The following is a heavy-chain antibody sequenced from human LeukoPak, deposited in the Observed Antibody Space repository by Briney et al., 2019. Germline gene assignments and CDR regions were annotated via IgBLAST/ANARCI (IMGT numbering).Heavy chain of an antibody. V-gene: IGHV4-39*07. CDR2: IYFSGST. CDR1: GGSISSSSYY. J-gene: IGHJ5*02. D-gene: IGHD3-10*01. Sequence: SETLSLTCTVSGGSISSSSYYWGWIRQPPGKGLEWIGSIYFSGSTYYNPSLESRVTISVDTSKNQFSLKLSSVTAADTAVYYCSRKYYYGSGSLNWFGPWGQGTLVTVSS. CDR3: SRKYYYGSGSLNWFGP.